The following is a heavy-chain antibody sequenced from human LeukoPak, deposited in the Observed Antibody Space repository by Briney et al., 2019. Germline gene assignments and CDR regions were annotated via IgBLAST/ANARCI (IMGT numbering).Heavy chain of an antibody. V-gene: IGHV3-30*04. CDR1: GFTFSSYA. CDR2: ISYDGSHK. D-gene: IGHD3-22*01. CDR3: TKEVHYDDSDSYFYYMDV. Sequence: GGSLRLSCAASGFTFSSYAMHWVRQAPGKGLEWVAGISYDGSHKYYAYSVKGRFTISRDNSKNTLYLQMNNLRPEDTAIYYCTKEVHYDDSDSYFYYMDVWGKGTTVTVSS. J-gene: IGHJ6*03.